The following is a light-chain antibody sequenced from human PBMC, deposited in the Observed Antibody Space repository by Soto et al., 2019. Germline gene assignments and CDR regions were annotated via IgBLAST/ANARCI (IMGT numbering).Light chain of an antibody. CDR2: AAS. CDR3: QLYGSSPHRYT. Sequence: EIVLTQSPGTLYLSPGERATLSCRASQSVSSNYLAWYQQKRGQAPRLLIYAASARATGIPDRFSGSGYGTDFTLNIRRLEHEDFAVYFCQLYGSSPHRYTFAQGTKLEIK. J-gene: IGKJ2*01. V-gene: IGKV3-20*01. CDR1: QSVSSNY.